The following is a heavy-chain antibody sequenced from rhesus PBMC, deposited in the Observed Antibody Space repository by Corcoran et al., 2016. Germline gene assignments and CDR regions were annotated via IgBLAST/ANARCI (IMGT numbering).Heavy chain of an antibody. D-gene: IGHD6-31*01. Sequence: QVQLQESGPGLVKPSETLSLTCAVSGGAISDYYYWSWIRQSPGKGLEWIGSLYGSTGSNYLNPSLKGRVTLSVDTSKNHFSLRLRSGTGADTAVYYCATLGGRSGWYGSDDSWGQGVLVTVSS. CDR2: LYGSTGSN. CDR3: ATLGGRSGWYGSDDS. J-gene: IGHJ4*01. V-gene: IGHV4S14*01. CDR1: GGAISDYYY.